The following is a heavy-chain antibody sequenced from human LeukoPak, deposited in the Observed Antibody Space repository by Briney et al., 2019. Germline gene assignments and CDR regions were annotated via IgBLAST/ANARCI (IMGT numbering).Heavy chain of an antibody. D-gene: IGHD7-27*01. CDR3: ARDSPQLGIRTLVY. Sequence: VASVKVSRKPSGYTFTSYGISWVRQTPGQGLEWMGWISGYNGNIKYAQKLQGRVTMTTDTSTSTAYMELRSLRSDDTAVYYGARDSPQLGIRTLVYWGQGTLVTDSS. J-gene: IGHJ4*02. V-gene: IGHV1-18*04. CDR2: ISGYNGNI. CDR1: GYTFTSYG.